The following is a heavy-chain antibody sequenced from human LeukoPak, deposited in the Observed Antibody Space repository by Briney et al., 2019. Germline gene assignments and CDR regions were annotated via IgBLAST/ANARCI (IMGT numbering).Heavy chain of an antibody. CDR2: IYYSGST. CDR1: GGSVSSGSYY. V-gene: IGHV4-61*01. Sequence: SETLSLTCTVSGGSVSSGSYYWSWIRQPPGKGLEWIGYIYYSGSTNYNPSLKSRVTISVDTSKNQFSLKLSSVTAADTAVYYCARELRFSSFDVWGQGTTVTVSS. CDR3: ARELRFSSFDV. J-gene: IGHJ6*02. D-gene: IGHD3-3*01.